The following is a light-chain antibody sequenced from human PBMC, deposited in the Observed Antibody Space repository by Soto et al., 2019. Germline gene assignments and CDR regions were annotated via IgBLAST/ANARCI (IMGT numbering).Light chain of an antibody. CDR3: QQYNSWPLT. CDR1: QSVSGGY. CDR2: SAS. V-gene: IGKV3-20*01. J-gene: IGKJ4*01. Sequence: EIVLTQSPGTLSLSPGERATLSCRASQSVSGGYLAWYQQKPGQAPRLLISSASDRATGIQDRFSGSGSGTEFTLTISSLQSEDFAVYYCQQYNSWPLTFGGGTKVDIK.